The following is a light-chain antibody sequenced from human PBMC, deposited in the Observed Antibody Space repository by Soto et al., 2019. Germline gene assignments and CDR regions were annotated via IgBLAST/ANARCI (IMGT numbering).Light chain of an antibody. CDR1: QSLLHSDGYTY. V-gene: IGKV2D-29*01. Sequence: EIVMTQTPLSLSVTPGQPASISCKSSQSLLHSDGYTYLYWYLHRPGQPPQLLIYEVSNRFSGVRDRFSGSGLGTDFTLKVSRVEVEDFGVYYCMQSIQLPITFGQGTRLEIK. J-gene: IGKJ5*01. CDR2: EVS. CDR3: MQSIQLPIT.